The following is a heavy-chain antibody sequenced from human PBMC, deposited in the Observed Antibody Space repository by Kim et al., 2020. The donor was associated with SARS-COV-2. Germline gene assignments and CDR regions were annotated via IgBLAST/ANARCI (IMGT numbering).Heavy chain of an antibody. CDR1: GFTFSNAW. Sequence: GGSLRLSCAASGFTFSNAWMSWVRQAPGKGLEWVGRIKSKTDGGTTDYAAPVKGRFTISRDDSKNTLYLQMNSLKTEDTAVYYCTTEYLRYFDWLELDYWGQGTLVTVSS. V-gene: IGHV3-15*01. J-gene: IGHJ4*02. CDR2: IKSKTDGGTT. D-gene: IGHD3-9*01. CDR3: TTEYLRYFDWLELDY.